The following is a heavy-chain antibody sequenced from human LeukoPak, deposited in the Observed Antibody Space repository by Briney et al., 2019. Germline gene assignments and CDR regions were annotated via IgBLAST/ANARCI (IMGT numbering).Heavy chain of an antibody. CDR2: IYTSGST. CDR1: GGSISSYY. V-gene: IGHV4-4*07. D-gene: IGHD6-13*01. J-gene: IGHJ5*02. CDR3: ARESVPVGTRWFDP. Sequence: SETLSLTCTVSGGSISSYYWSWIRQPAGKGLEWIGRIYTSGSTNYNPSLKSRVTMSVDTSKNQFSLKLSSVTAADTAVYYCARESVPVGTRWFDPWGQGTLVTVSS.